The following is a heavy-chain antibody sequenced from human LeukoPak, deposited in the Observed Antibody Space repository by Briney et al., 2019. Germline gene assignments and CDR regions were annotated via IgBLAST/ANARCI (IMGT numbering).Heavy chain of an antibody. CDR2: IYYSGST. CDR3: ARHVLRLHDSDAFDI. V-gene: IGHV4-39*01. CDR1: GGSISSSSYY. J-gene: IGHJ3*02. Sequence: PSETLSLTCTVSGGSISSSSYYWGWIRQPPGKGLEWIGSIYYSGSTYYNPSLKSRVTISVDTSKNQFSLKLSSVTAADTAVYYCARHVLRLHDSDAFDIWGQGTMVTV. D-gene: IGHD2-21*02.